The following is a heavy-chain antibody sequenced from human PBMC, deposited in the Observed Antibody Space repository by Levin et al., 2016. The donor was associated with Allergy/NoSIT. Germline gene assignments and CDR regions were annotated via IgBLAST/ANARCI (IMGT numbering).Heavy chain of an antibody. CDR1: GGSISSYY. V-gene: IGHV4-59*01. Sequence: SETLSLTCTVSGGSISSYYWSWVRQPPGKGLEWIGYIYYSGSTNYNPSLKSRVTISVDTSKKQFSLKLSSVTAADTAVYYCARFSSGVLNYYYYYGMDVWGQGTTVTVSS. D-gene: IGHD3-22*01. CDR3: ARFSSGVLNYYYYYGMDV. CDR2: IYYSGST. J-gene: IGHJ6*02.